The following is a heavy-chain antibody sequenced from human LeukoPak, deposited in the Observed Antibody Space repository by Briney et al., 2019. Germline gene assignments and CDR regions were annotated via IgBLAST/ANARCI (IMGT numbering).Heavy chain of an antibody. J-gene: IGHJ6*02. Sequence: PGGSLRLSCAASGFTFSSYSMNWVRQAPGKGLEWVSSISSSSSYIYYADSVKGRFTISRDNAKNSLYLQMNSLRAEDTAVYYCASVSTAAGRSYYYYSMDVWGQGTTVTVSS. CDR1: GFTFSSYS. CDR3: ASVSTAAGRSYYYYSMDV. CDR2: ISSSSSYI. D-gene: IGHD6-13*01. V-gene: IGHV3-21*01.